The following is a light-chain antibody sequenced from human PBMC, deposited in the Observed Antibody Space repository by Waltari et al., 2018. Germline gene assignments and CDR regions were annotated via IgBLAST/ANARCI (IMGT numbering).Light chain of an antibody. CDR2: AAS. J-gene: IGKJ5*01. CDR3: QQYYNYPPIT. V-gene: IGKV1-8*01. CDR1: QGISSY. Sequence: AIRITQSPSSLSASTGDRVTITCRANQGISSYLAWYQQKPGKVPKLLIYAASTLQSGVPSRFSGSGSGTDFILTISCLQSEDFATYYCQQYYNYPPITFGQGTRLEIK.